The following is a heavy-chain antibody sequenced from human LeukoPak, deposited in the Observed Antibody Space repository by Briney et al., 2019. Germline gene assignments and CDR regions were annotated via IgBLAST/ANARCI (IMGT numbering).Heavy chain of an antibody. V-gene: IGHV4-59*01. CDR1: GGSISSYY. CDR3: ARWYYYDSSGYRDAFDI. Sequence: KPSETLSLTCTVSGGSISSYYWSWIRQPPGKGLEWIGYIYYSGSTNYNPSLKSRVTISVDTSKNQFSLKLSSVTAADTAVYYCARWYYYDSSGYRDAFDIWGQGTMVTVSS. CDR2: IYYSGST. J-gene: IGHJ3*02. D-gene: IGHD3-22*01.